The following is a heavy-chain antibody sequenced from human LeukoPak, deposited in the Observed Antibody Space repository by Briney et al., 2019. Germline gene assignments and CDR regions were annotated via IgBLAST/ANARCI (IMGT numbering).Heavy chain of an antibody. D-gene: IGHD4-11*01. CDR2: IIPIFGTA. J-gene: IGHJ2*01. V-gene: IGHV1-69*13. CDR3: ARGGDDYSNYSWYFDL. CDR1: GYTFTSYG. Sequence: SVKVSCKASGYTFTSYGISWVRQAPGQGLEWMGGIIPIFGTANYAQKFQGRVTITADESTSTAYMELSSLRSEDTAVYYCARGGDDYSNYSWYFDLWGRGTLVTVSS.